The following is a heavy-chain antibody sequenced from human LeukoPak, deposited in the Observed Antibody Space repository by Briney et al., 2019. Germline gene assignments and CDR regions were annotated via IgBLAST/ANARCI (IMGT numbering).Heavy chain of an antibody. CDR3: ARGPRWERSGPYYFDY. V-gene: IGHV3-11*01. Sequence: GGSLRLSCAASGFTFSDYYMSWIRQAPGKGLEWVSYISSSGSTIYYADSVKGRFTISRDNAKNSLYLQMNSLRAEDTAVYYCARGPRWERSGPYYFDYWGQGTLVTVSS. CDR2: ISSSGSTI. J-gene: IGHJ4*02. CDR1: GFTFSDYY. D-gene: IGHD1-26*01.